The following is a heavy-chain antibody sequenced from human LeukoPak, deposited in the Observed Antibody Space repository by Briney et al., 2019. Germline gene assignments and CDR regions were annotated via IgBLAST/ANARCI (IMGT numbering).Heavy chain of an antibody. CDR2: IYPGDSDT. CDR1: GYSFTSYW. V-gene: IGHV5-51*01. Sequence: GQSLNISSQGSGYSFTSYWIGWARQMPGKGLEWMGIIYPGDSDTRYSPSFQGQVTISADKSISTAYLQWSSLKASDTAMYYCARTGYCSGGSCYSADYWGQGTLVTVSS. CDR3: ARTGYCSGGSCYSADY. J-gene: IGHJ4*02. D-gene: IGHD2-15*01.